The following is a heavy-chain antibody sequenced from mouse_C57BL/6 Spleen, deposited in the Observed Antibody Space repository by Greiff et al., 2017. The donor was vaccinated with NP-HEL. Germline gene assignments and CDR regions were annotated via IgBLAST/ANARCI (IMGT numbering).Heavy chain of an antibody. V-gene: IGHV1-22*01. CDR3: VLIYYYGSSASYYAMDY. Sequence: VQLQQSGPELVKPGASVKMSCKASGYTFTDYNMHWVKQSHGKSLEWIGYINPNNGGTSYNQKFKGKATLTVNQSSSTAYMELRSLTSADSAVYYCVLIYYYGSSASYYAMDYWGQGTSVTVSS. J-gene: IGHJ4*01. CDR1: GYTFTDYN. CDR2: INPNNGGT. D-gene: IGHD1-1*01.